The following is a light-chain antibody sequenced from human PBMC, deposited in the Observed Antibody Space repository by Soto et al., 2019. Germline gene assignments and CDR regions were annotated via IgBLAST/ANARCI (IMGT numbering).Light chain of an antibody. Sequence: DIQMTQSPSTLSASVGDRVTITCRASQSISNWLAWYQQKPGKAPKLLLYDASILASGVPTRFGGSGSGREFTLTISSLQPDDFAIYYCQQYDSYSLTFGGGTKVDIK. J-gene: IGKJ4*01. CDR3: QQYDSYSLT. CDR1: QSISNW. CDR2: DAS. V-gene: IGKV1-5*01.